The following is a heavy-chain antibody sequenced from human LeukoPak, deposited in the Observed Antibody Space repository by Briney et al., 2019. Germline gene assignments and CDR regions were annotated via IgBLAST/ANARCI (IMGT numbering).Heavy chain of an antibody. J-gene: IGHJ6*02. CDR1: GYTFTGYY. CDR2: INPNSGGT. Sequence: ASVKVSCKASGYTFTGYYMHWVRQAPGQGLEWMGWINPNSGGTNYAQKFQGRITMTRDTSISTAYMELSRLRSDDTAVYYCASTGGDYDYYGMDVWGQGTTVTVSS. CDR3: ASTGGDYDYYGMDV. D-gene: IGHD2-8*02. V-gene: IGHV1-2*02.